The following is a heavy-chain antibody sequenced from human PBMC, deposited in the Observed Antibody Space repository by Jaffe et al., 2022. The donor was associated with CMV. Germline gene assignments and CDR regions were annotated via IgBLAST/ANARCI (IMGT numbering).Heavy chain of an antibody. CDR2: ISGSGGST. V-gene: IGHV3-23*01. D-gene: IGHD6-13*01. Sequence: EVQLLESGGGLVQPGGSLRLSCAASGFTFSSYAMSWVRQAPGKGLEWVSAISGSGGSTYYADSVKGRFTISRDNSKNTLYLQMNSLRAEDTAVYYCAKVRRIAAAGMDWFDPWGQGTLVTVSS. J-gene: IGHJ5*02. CDR1: GFTFSSYA. CDR3: AKVRRIAAAGMDWFDP.